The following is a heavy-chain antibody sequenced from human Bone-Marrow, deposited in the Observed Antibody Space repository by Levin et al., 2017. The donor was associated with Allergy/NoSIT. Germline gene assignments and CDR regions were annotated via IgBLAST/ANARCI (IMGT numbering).Heavy chain of an antibody. CDR3: ARDGYNFIPFDS. J-gene: IGHJ4*02. D-gene: IGHD5-24*01. Sequence: PGGSLRLSCAASGFTLSAYAMSWVRQAPGKGLEWVSGISGTGYTTNYGNSVKGRFTISRDDSKNTLYLQMNSLKVEDTAVYYCARDGYNFIPFDSWGQGTLVTVSS. CDR2: ISGTGYTT. CDR1: GFTLSAYA. V-gene: IGHV3-23*01.